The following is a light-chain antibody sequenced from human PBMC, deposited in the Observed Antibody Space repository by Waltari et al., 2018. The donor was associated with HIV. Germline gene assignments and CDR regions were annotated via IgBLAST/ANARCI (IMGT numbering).Light chain of an antibody. Sequence: EIVMTQSPATLSVSPGERATLPCRASQSVSSNLALYQQKPGQAPRLLIYGASTRATGITARFSGSGSGTEFTLTISSLQSEDFAVYYCQQYNNWPRWTFGQGTKVEIK. V-gene: IGKV3-15*01. CDR1: QSVSSN. CDR3: QQYNNWPRWT. J-gene: IGKJ1*01. CDR2: GAS.